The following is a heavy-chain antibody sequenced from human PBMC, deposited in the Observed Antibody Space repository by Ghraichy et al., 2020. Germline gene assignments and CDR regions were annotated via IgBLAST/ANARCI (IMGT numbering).Heavy chain of an antibody. D-gene: IGHD2-21*02. J-gene: IGHJ6*04. V-gene: IGHV4-59*11. CDR1: GASIRSPS. CDR3: ARGRDCGDDCYSDYYYGMDV. Sequence: SETLSLTSSVSGASIRSPSCSWFLPLTVQRLKGSGYMYYTGSTNHNPSLKSRVTISGDTSKNQFYLKLSSVTAADTAVYYCARGRDCGDDCYSDYYYGMDVRCTVTT. CDR2: MYYTGST.